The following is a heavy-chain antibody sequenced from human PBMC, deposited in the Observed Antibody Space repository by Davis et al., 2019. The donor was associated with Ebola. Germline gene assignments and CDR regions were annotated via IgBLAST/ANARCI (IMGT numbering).Heavy chain of an antibody. V-gene: IGHV4-30-4*01. Sequence: MPSETLSLTCTVSGGSTSSGDYYWSWIRQPPGKGLEWIGYIYYSGSTYYNPSLKSRVTISVDTSKNQFSLKLSSVTAADTAVYYCARAPGGYDETNFDYWGQGTLVTVSS. CDR3: ARAPGGYDETNFDY. D-gene: IGHD5-12*01. CDR1: GGSTSSGDYY. J-gene: IGHJ4*02. CDR2: IYYSGST.